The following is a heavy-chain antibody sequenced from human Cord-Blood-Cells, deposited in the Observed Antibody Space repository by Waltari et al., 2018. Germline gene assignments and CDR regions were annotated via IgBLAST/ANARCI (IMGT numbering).Heavy chain of an antibody. CDR3: ARLGKYYDILTGYHDAFDT. Sequence: QLQLQESGPGLVKPSETLSLTCTVSGGSISSSSYYWGWIRQPPGKGLEWIGSIYYSGSTYYNPSLKSRVTISVDTSKNQFSLKLSSVTAADTAVYYCARLGKYYDILTGYHDAFDTWGQGTMVTVSS. D-gene: IGHD3-9*01. CDR1: GGSISSSSYY. J-gene: IGHJ3*02. CDR2: IYYSGST. V-gene: IGHV4-39*07.